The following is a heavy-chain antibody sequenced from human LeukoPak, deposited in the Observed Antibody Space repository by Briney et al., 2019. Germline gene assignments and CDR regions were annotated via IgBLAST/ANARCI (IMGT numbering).Heavy chain of an antibody. CDR3: ARGLVTDY. CDR1: GFTVSSNF. J-gene: IGHJ4*02. CDR2: IYSGGST. D-gene: IGHD3-9*01. Sequence: GGSLRLSCAASGFTVSSNFMSWVRQAPGKGLEWVSVIYSGGSTYYADSVKGRFTISRDNSKNTLYLHMNSLRVEDTAVYYCARGLVTDYWGQGTLVSVSS. V-gene: IGHV3-66*01.